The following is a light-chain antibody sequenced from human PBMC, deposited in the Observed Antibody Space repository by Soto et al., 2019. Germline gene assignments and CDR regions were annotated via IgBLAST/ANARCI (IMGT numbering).Light chain of an antibody. J-gene: IGKJ3*01. CDR3: QQYGRSPFT. Sequence: IVLTQSPGTLSLSPGERAALSCRASQSVSSNFLAWYQQRPGQAPGLLIYGASTRATGIPERFSGSGSGTDFTLTISRLEPEDFAVYYCQQYGRSPFTFGPGTKVD. CDR2: GAS. CDR1: QSVSSNF. V-gene: IGKV3-20*01.